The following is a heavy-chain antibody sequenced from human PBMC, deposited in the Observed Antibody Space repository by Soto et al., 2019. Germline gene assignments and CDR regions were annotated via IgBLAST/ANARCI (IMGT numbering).Heavy chain of an antibody. CDR2: VYWNDDK. CDR1: GFSLSTSQVG. Sequence: SGPTLVNPTHTLTLTCTFSGFSLSTSQVGVGWIRQPPGKALEWLAQVYWNDDKYYSLSLKSRLTISKDTSKSQVVLTMTNMDPVDTATYYCAHLNICGYYFDYWGQGALVTVSS. CDR3: AHLNICGYYFDY. J-gene: IGHJ4*02. V-gene: IGHV2-5*01.